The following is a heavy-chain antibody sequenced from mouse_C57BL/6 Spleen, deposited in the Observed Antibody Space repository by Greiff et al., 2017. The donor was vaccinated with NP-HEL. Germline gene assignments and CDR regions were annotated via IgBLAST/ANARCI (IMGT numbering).Heavy chain of an antibody. CDR1: GYTFTDYY. V-gene: IGHV1-19*01. Sequence: EVQLQQSGPVLVKPGASVKMSCKASGYTFTDYYMNWVKQSHGKSLEWIGVINPYNGGTSYNQKFKGKATLTVDKSSSTAYMELNSLTSEDSAVYFWARGGYDDWYFGVWGTGTTVTVSS. J-gene: IGHJ1*03. CDR3: ARGGYDDWYFGV. D-gene: IGHD2-2*01. CDR2: INPYNGGT.